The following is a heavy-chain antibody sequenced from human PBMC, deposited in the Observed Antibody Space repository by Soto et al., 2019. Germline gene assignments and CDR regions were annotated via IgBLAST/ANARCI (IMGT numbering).Heavy chain of an antibody. CDR3: ARDEDYSSGLSGGMDV. Sequence: QVQLQESGPGLVKPSETLSLSCNVSGGSISSDDFFWSWVRQHPARGLEWIGYIYHSGTTYYNPSLQSLITISVDTSKNLFSLKLRSVTAADTAVYFCARDEDYSSGLSGGMDVWGQGTAVTVS. J-gene: IGHJ6*02. CDR2: IYHSGTT. D-gene: IGHD3-10*01. V-gene: IGHV4-31*01. CDR1: GGSISSDDFF.